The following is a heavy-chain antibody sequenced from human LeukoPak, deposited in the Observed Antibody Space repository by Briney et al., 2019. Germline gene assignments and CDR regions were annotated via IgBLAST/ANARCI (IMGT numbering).Heavy chain of an antibody. V-gene: IGHV3-21*01. CDR3: ARDPLAVVAVYPDDY. CDR1: GFTFSSYD. J-gene: IGHJ4*02. CDR2: ISSSSSYI. D-gene: IGHD2-15*01. Sequence: GGSLRLSCTASGFTFSSYDMHWVRQAPGKGLEWVSSISSSSSYIYYADSVKGRFTISRDNAKNSLYLQMNSLRAEDTAVYYCARDPLAVVAVYPDDYWGQGTLVTVSS.